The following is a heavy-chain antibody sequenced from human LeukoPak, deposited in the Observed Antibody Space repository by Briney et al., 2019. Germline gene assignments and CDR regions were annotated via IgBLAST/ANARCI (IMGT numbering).Heavy chain of an antibody. CDR1: GFTFSSYS. D-gene: IGHD3-10*01. V-gene: IGHV3-21*01. CDR2: ISSSSTYI. Sequence: GGSLRLSCAASGFTFSSYSMNWVRQAPGKGLEWVSSISSSSTYIFYADSVKGRFTISRDNAKNSLFLQMNSLRAADTAVYYCASSVGGALDYWGQGTLVTVSS. CDR3: ASSVGGALDY. J-gene: IGHJ4*02.